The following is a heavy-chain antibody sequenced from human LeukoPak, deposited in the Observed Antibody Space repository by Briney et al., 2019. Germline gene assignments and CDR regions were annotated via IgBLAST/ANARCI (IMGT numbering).Heavy chain of an antibody. Sequence: GGSLRLSCAASGFTFSSYAMSWVRQAPGKGLEWVSIIGYRGGSIYYAYSVQGRFTISRDNSKNTLYLQMDSLRVADTAVYYCVSTQRDLENSTSWWGYFQHWGQGTLVTVSS. CDR2: IGYRGGSI. CDR3: VSTQRDLENSTSWWGYFQH. J-gene: IGHJ1*01. V-gene: IGHV3-23*01. CDR1: GFTFSSYA. D-gene: IGHD2-2*01.